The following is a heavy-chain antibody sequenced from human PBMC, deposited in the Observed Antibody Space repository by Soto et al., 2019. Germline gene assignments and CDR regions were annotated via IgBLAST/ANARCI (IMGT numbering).Heavy chain of an antibody. CDR1: GFSLSTSGVG. V-gene: IGHV2-5*02. Sequence: QITLKESGPTLVKPTQTLTLTCTFSGFSLSTSGVGVGWIRQPPGKALEWLALIYWDDDKRYSPSLKSRLTITKDTSKNQVVLTMTNMDPVDTATYYCVHDDVDQQGFDYWGQGTLVTVSS. J-gene: IGHJ4*02. D-gene: IGHD5-12*01. CDR2: IYWDDDK. CDR3: VHDDVDQQGFDY.